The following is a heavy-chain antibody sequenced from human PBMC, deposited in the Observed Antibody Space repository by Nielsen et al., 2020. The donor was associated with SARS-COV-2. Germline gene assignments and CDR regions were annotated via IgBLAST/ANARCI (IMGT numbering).Heavy chain of an antibody. V-gene: IGHV3-74*01. CDR3: VGVRDDGYYYDTGPFDH. J-gene: IGHJ4*02. Sequence: GGSLTLSCAASGFTFNSYCMHWVRRGPGRGLVWDSLINNDGSRTNYADSVKGRFTISRDNAENTQYLHMNSLRADDTAVYYCVGVRDDGYYYDTGPFDHWGQGTLVTVSS. CDR1: GFTFNSYC. CDR2: INNDGSRT. D-gene: IGHD3-16*01.